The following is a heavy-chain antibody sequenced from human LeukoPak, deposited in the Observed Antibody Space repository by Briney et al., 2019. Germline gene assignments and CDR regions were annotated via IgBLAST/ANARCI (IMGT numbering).Heavy chain of an antibody. CDR1: GVSISSYY. J-gene: IGHJ6*02. D-gene: IGHD6-13*01. CDR2: IYYSGST. V-gene: IGHV4-59*08. CDR3: ARGAHAPYSSSWYRYYYYGMDV. Sequence: SETLSLTCTVSGVSISSYYWSWIGQPPGKGLEWIGYIYYSGSTNYNPSLKSRVIISVDTFKNQLSLKLSSVTAADTAVYYCARGAHAPYSSSWYRYYYYGMDVWGQGTTVTVSS.